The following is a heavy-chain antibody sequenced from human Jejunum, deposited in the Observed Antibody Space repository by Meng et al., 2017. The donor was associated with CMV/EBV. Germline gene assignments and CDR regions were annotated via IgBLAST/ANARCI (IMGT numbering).Heavy chain of an antibody. CDR1: GLTFSSYA. CDR2: IGSSGRTI. Sequence: SGLTFSSYAINWVRQAPGKGLEWVSFIGSSGRTIYFADSVKDRFTISRDNAKNSLYLQMNNLTVEDTAMYYCTRGGWRYSFGSFDYWGQGALVIVSS. J-gene: IGHJ4*02. D-gene: IGHD5-18*01. V-gene: IGHV3-21*01. CDR3: TRGGWRYSFGSFDY.